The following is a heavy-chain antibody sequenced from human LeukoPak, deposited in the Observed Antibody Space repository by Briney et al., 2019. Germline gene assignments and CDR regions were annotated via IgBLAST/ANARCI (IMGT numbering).Heavy chain of an antibody. D-gene: IGHD1-1*01. V-gene: IGHV3-7*04. CDR3: ARDKAYNRFDH. CDR1: GFTVSSNY. CDR2: INEDGSVK. Sequence: GGSLRLSCAASGFTVSSNYMTWVRQAPGRGLEWVANINEDGSVKNYVVSVKGRFTISRDNAKNSLFLQMNSLRVEDTAVYYCARDKAYNRFDHWGQGTLVTVSS. J-gene: IGHJ5*02.